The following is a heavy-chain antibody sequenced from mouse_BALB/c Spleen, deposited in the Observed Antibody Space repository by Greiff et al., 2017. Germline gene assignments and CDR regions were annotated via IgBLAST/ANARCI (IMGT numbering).Heavy chain of an antibody. CDR3: ARGLDWYFDV. J-gene: IGHJ1*01. CDR1: GYSITSDYA. D-gene: IGHD3-1*01. V-gene: IGHV3-2*02. CDR2: ISYSGST. Sequence: EVQLQESGPGLVKPSQSLSLTCTVTGYSITSDYAWNWIRQFPGNKLEWMGYISYSGSTSYNPSLKSRISITRDTSKNQFFLQLNSVTTEDTATYYCARGLDWYFDVWGAGTTVTVSS.